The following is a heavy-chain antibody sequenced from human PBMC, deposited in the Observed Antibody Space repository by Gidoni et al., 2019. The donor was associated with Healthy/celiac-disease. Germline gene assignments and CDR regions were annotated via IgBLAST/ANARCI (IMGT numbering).Heavy chain of an antibody. CDR2: ISWDGGST. J-gene: IGHJ4*02. Sequence: EVQLVESGGVVVQPGGSLRLSCAASGFTFDDYTMHWVRQAPGKGLEWVSLISWDGGSTYYADSVKGRFTISRDNSKNSLYLQMNSLRTEDTALYYCACPGGGYYYERVYGAVVYWGQGTLVTVSS. CDR3: ACPGGGYYYERVYGAVVY. V-gene: IGHV3-43*01. CDR1: GFTFDDYT. D-gene: IGHD3-22*01.